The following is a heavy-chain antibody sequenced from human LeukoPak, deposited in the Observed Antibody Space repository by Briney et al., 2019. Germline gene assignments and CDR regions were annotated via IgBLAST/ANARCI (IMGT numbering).Heavy chain of an antibody. Sequence: PGGSLRLSCAASGFTFSSYAMHWVRQAPGKGLEWVAVISYDGSNKYYADSVKGRFTISRDNSKNTLYLQMNSLRAEDTAVYYCARDIYCSSTSCYTGYYYYYGMDVWGQGTTVTVSS. D-gene: IGHD2-2*02. CDR2: ISYDGSNK. J-gene: IGHJ6*02. CDR1: GFTFSSYA. V-gene: IGHV3-30-3*01. CDR3: ARDIYCSSTSCYTGYYYYYGMDV.